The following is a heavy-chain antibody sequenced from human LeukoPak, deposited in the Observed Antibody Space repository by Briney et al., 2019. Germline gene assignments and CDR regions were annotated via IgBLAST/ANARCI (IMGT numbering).Heavy chain of an antibody. J-gene: IGHJ4*02. D-gene: IGHD6-19*01. Sequence: KSSETLSLICAVSGGSINSHYWGWIRQPPGKGLQWIGDIYYTGKNNYNPSLKSRVTISLDTSKDHLSLSLTSVLAADTAIYYCVRRDTGWNYFDYWGQGILVTVSS. CDR2: IYYTGKN. CDR3: VRRDTGWNYFDY. V-gene: IGHV4-59*08. CDR1: GGSINSHY.